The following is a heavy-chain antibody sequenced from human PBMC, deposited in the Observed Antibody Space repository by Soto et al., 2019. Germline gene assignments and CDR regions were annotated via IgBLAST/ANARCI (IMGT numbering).Heavy chain of an antibody. CDR1: GGSFSGYY. Sequence: SETLSLTCAVYGGSFSGYYWSWIRQPPGKGLEWIGEINHSGSTNYNPSLKSRVTISVDTSKNQFSLKLSSVTAADTAVYYCARGRVVREAKTNYYYYMDVWGKGTTVTVSS. J-gene: IGHJ6*03. D-gene: IGHD3-10*01. V-gene: IGHV4-34*01. CDR2: INHSGST. CDR3: ARGRVVREAKTNYYYYMDV.